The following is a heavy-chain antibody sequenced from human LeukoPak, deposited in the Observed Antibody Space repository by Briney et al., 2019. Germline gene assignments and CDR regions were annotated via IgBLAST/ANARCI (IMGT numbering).Heavy chain of an antibody. J-gene: IGHJ4*02. Sequence: PGGSLRLSCAASGFTFSSYAMSWVRQAPGEGLEWVSTINGAGDNTYYAETVKDRFTISRDNSKNTLYLQMHSLRAEDTAIYYCAKVSVCYGCYLDYWGQGTLVTVS. V-gene: IGHV3-23*01. CDR1: GFTFSSYA. CDR2: INGAGDNT. D-gene: IGHD3-16*01. CDR3: AKVSVCYGCYLDY.